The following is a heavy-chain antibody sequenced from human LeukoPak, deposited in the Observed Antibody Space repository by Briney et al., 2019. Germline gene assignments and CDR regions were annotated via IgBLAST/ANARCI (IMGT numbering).Heavy chain of an antibody. CDR3: ARLPHLWMDFDWFFDY. V-gene: IGHV5-51*01. D-gene: IGHD3-9*01. J-gene: IGHJ4*02. Sequence: GESLKISCKGSGYSFTSQWIGWVRQMPGKGLEWMGIIYPGDSDTRYSPSFQGQVTISADKSISTAYLQWSSLKASDTAMHYCARLPHLWMDFDWFFDYWGQGTLVTVSS. CDR2: IYPGDSDT. CDR1: GYSFTSQW.